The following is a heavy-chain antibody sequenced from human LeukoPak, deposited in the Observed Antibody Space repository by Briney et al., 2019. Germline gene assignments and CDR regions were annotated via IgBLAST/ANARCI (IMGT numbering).Heavy chain of an antibody. CDR2: ISYGGSNK. CDR1: GFTFSSYG. J-gene: IGHJ4*02. Sequence: GRSLRLSCEASGFTFSSYGIHWVRQAPGKGLEWVAVISYGGSNKYYADSVKGRFTISRDNSKNTLYLQMNSLRAEDTAVYYCAKEPHYYYDSSGYYDYWGQGTLVTVSS. D-gene: IGHD3-22*01. V-gene: IGHV3-30*18. CDR3: AKEPHYYYDSSGYYDY.